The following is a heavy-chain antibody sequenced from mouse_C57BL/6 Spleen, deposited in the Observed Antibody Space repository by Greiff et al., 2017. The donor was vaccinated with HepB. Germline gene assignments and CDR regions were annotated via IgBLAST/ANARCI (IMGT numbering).Heavy chain of an antibody. Sequence: EVQLQQSGPVLVKPGASVKMSCKASGYTFTDYYMNWVKQSHGKSLEWIGVINPYNGGTSYNQKFKGKATLTVDKSTRSAYMELNSLASEDSAVYYCAKDYYGRGLRYAMDYWGQGTSVTVSS. CDR2: INPYNGGT. J-gene: IGHJ4*01. V-gene: IGHV1-19*01. CDR3: AKDYYGRGLRYAMDY. D-gene: IGHD1-1*01. CDR1: GYTFTDYY.